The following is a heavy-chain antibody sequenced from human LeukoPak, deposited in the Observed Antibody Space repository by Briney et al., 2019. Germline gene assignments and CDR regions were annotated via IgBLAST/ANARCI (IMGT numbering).Heavy chain of an antibody. D-gene: IGHD5-12*01. Sequence: GGSLRLSCAASGFTFSSYGMHWVRQAPGKGLEWVSAISGSGFSTYYADSVKGRFTISRDNSKNTLYLQINSLRAEDTAVYYCAKDTGSGYDFFSYYFDYWGQGTLVTVSS. CDR3: AKDTGSGYDFFSYYFDY. V-gene: IGHV3-23*01. CDR1: GFTFSSYG. CDR2: ISGSGFST. J-gene: IGHJ4*02.